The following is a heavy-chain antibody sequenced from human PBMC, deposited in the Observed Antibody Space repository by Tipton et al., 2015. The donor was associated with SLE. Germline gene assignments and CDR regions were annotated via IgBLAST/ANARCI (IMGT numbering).Heavy chain of an antibody. CDR3: ARLEDPFGIFGVPKGWFDP. J-gene: IGHJ5*02. D-gene: IGHD3-3*01. CDR2: ISYRGNT. V-gene: IGHV4-59*01. CDR1: GGSISSYY. Sequence: TLSLTCTVSGGSISSYYWSWIRQSPGKGLEWIAYISYRGNTDYNPSLTSRVTMSVDTSKNQFSLRLTSVTAADTAVYYCARLEDPFGIFGVPKGWFDPWGQGTLVTVSS.